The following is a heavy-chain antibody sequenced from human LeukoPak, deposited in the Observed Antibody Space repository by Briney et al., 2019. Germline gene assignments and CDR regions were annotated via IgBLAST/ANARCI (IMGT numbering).Heavy chain of an antibody. D-gene: IGHD1/OR15-1a*01. Sequence: GGSLRHSCAASGFTFSDYYMSWVRQAPGKGLEWVSYIASSSSYTNYADSVKGRFTISRDNAKNSLYLQMNSLRAEDTAVNYCARATEATRRSTGTCNYFDYWGQGTLVTVSS. J-gene: IGHJ4*02. V-gene: IGHV3-11*06. CDR1: GFTFSDYY. CDR2: IASSSSYT. CDR3: ARATEATRRSTGTCNYFDY.